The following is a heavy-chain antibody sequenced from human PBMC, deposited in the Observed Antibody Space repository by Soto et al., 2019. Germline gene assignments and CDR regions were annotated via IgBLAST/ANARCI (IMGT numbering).Heavy chain of an antibody. D-gene: IGHD3-3*02. Sequence: VVSLILSCSASVIIFIDYCIHWLRQAPVKGLEWVAIISYDAKYKYYAESVKGRFTISRDNSRNTLNLQMTSLGGEDTAVYYCATNLQRRKISDAFDIWGQGTMVTVSS. V-gene: IGHV3-30*03. CDR1: VIIFIDYC. J-gene: IGHJ3*02. CDR3: ATNLQRRKISDAFDI. CDR2: ISYDAKYK.